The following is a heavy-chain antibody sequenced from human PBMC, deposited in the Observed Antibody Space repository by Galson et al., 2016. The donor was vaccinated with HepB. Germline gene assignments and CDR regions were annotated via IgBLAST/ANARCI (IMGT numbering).Heavy chain of an antibody. J-gene: IGHJ5*02. CDR2: ISSSSATI. CDR3: TRDGALPGGWVWSDP. CDR1: GFTFSNHW. D-gene: IGHD3-3*01. Sequence: SLRLSCAASGFTFSNHWMHWVRQAPGKGLEWVASISSSSATIYYVDSVKGRFAVSRDNAKNSVYLQMNSLRVEDTAVYYCTRDGALPGGWVWSDPWGQGTLVSVSS. V-gene: IGHV3-48*04.